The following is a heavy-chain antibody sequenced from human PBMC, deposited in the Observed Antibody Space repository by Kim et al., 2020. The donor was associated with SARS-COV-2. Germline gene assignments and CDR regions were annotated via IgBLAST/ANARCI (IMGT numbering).Heavy chain of an antibody. J-gene: IGHJ6*03. Sequence: SETLSLTCTVSGGSISSSSYYWGWIRQPPGKGLEWIGSIYYSGSTYYNPSLKSRVTISVDTSKNQFSLKLSSVTAADTAVYYCARHRLTFYYYYYMDVWGKGTTVTVSS. CDR3: ARHRLTFYYYYYMDV. CDR1: GGSISSSSYY. CDR2: IYYSGST. D-gene: IGHD2-8*01. V-gene: IGHV4-39*01.